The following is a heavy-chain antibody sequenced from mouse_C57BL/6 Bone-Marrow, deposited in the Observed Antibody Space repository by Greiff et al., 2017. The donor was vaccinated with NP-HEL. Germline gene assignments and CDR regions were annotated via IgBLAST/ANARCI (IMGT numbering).Heavy chain of an antibody. CDR3: ARDRRYEGYFDV. Sequence: VQLQQSGAELVRPGSSVNMSCKTSGYTFTSYGINWVKQRPGQGREWIGYFFIGNGYTKYNEKFKGKATLTSDTSSSTAYMQLSSLTSEDSAIYFCARDRRYEGYFDVWGTGTTVTVSS. CDR2: FFIGNGYT. V-gene: IGHV1-58*01. J-gene: IGHJ1*03. D-gene: IGHD2-12*01. CDR1: GYTFTSYG.